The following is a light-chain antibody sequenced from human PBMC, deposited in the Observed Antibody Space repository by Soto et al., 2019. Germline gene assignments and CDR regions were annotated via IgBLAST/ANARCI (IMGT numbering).Light chain of an antibody. CDR1: SSDVGGYNY. CDR3: SSYGGNNDLL. Sequence: QSGLTQPPSASGSPGQSVTISCTGSSSDVGGYNYVSWYQQYPGQAPKLLIYDVSKRPTGVPDRFSGSKSGTTASLTVSGLQAEDEADYYCSSYGGNNDLLFGGGTKLTVL. CDR2: DVS. J-gene: IGLJ2*01. V-gene: IGLV2-8*01.